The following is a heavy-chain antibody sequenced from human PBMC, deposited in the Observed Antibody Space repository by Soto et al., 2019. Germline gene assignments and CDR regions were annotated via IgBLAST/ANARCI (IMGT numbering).Heavy chain of an antibody. J-gene: IGHJ4*02. V-gene: IGHV3-30*04. CDR1: GFTFSTYA. CDR3: AKDRGRYCSGGTCYLFDS. CDR2: ISYDGTNK. D-gene: IGHD2-15*01. Sequence: GGSLRLSCVPSGFTFSTYAMHWVRQAPGKGLEWVAIISYDGTNKYYADSVKGRFTISRDNSKNTLYLQMNSLRVEDTALYYCAKDRGRYCSGGTCYLFDSWGQGAMVTVSS.